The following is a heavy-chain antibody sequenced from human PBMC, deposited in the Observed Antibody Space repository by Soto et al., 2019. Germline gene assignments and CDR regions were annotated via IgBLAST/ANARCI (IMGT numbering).Heavy chain of an antibody. J-gene: IGHJ4*02. Sequence: ASVKVSCKASGDSVSNDYLHWVRQAPGQGFEWLGLISPFGGATAYAQRFEGRVTVTMDKSSTTFYLELSSLRSDDTAVYYCALGRDILTGYSQKIFDFWGQG. CDR3: ALGRDILTGYSQKIFDF. CDR2: ISPFGGAT. D-gene: IGHD3-9*01. V-gene: IGHV1-46*01. CDR1: GDSVSNDY.